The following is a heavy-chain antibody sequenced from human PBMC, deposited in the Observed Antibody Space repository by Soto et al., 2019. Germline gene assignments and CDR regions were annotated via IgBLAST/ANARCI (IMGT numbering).Heavy chain of an antibody. CDR2: IIPIPGIA. CDR1: GGTFSSYT. J-gene: IGHJ4*02. V-gene: IGHV1-69*08. CDR3: ARDRGDIVVVVAALDY. Sequence: QVQLVQSGAEVKKLGSSVKVSCKASGGTFSSYTISWVRQAPGQGLEWMGRIIPIPGIANYAQKFQGRVTITTVKSTSTAYMELSSLRSEETAVYYCARDRGDIVVVVAALDYWGQGTLVTVSS. D-gene: IGHD2-15*01.